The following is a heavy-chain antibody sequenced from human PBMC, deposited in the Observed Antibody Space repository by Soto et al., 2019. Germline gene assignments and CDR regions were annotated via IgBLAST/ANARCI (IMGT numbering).Heavy chain of an antibody. D-gene: IGHD3-16*02. CDR2: ISHDGTDK. J-gene: IGHJ5*01. Sequence: GGSLRLSCAASGFTFWKFGLHWVRQSPREGLEWVALISHDGTDKYYADSVKGRFTISRDNSKDTLFLHMDNLRPEDTGIYYCAKPPSFVTCFDSWGQGTLVTVSS. CDR1: GFTFWKFG. CDR3: AKPPSFVTCFDS. V-gene: IGHV3-30*18.